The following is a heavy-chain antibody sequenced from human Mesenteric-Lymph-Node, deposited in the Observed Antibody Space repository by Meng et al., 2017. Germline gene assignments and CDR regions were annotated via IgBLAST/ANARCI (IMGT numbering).Heavy chain of an antibody. CDR2: INPNSGGT. V-gene: IGHV1-2*02. J-gene: IGHJ4*02. CDR1: LYTLTGYY. CDR3: ERVAYSGSWYQPPDRPYC. D-gene: IGHD6-13*01. Sequence: SVTVPCQDSLYTLTGYYMHWVRQAPGQGLEWMGWINPNSGGTNYPQKFQGRVTMTRDTSISTAYMELSRLRSDDAAVYYCERVAYSGSWYQPPDRPYCWGQGTLVTVSS.